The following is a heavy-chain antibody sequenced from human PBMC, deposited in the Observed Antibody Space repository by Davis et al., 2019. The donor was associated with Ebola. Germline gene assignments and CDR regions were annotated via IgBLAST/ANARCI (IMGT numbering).Heavy chain of an antibody. Sequence: AASVKVSCKASGHTLISYGISWVRQAPGQGLEWMGWISAYNGNTNYAQKLQGRVTMTTDTSTSTAYMELRSLRSDDTAVYYCARVSPLYSSGWWGLDYYGMDVWGQGTTVTVSS. CDR1: GHTLISYG. V-gene: IGHV1-18*01. J-gene: IGHJ6*02. CDR3: ARVSPLYSSGWWGLDYYGMDV. CDR2: ISAYNGNT. D-gene: IGHD6-19*01.